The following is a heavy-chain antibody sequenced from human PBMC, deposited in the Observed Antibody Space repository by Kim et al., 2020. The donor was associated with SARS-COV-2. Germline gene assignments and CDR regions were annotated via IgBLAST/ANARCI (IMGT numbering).Heavy chain of an antibody. CDR2: INAGNGNT. Sequence: ASVKVSCKASGYTFTSYAMHWVRQAPGQRLEWMGWINAGNGNTKYSQKFQGRVTITRDTSASTAYMELSSLRSEDTAVYYCARPRYTDYDILTGYLNWGHGTLVTVSS. D-gene: IGHD3-9*01. CDR1: GYTFTSYA. CDR3: ARPRYTDYDILTGYLN. J-gene: IGHJ4*01. V-gene: IGHV1-3*01.